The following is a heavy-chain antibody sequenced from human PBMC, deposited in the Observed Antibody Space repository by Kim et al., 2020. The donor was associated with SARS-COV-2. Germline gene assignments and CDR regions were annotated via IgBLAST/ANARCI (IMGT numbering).Heavy chain of an antibody. Sequence: SPNPSLKSRCTISVDTSKNQFSLKLNSVTAADTAVYYCARRRASWDFDYWGQGTLVTVSS. J-gene: IGHJ4*02. D-gene: IGHD6-13*01. CDR3: ARRRASWDFDY. V-gene: IGHV4-39*01.